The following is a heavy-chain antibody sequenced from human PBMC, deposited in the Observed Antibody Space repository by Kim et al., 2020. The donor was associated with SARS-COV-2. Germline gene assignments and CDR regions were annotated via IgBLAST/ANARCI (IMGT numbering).Heavy chain of an antibody. CDR3: ARDMGSGSPLDY. V-gene: IGHV1-18*01. D-gene: IGHD6-19*01. Sequence: NNAQKRQGRVTMTTDTSTSTAYMELRSLRSDDTAVYYCARDMGSGSPLDYWGQGTLVTVSS. J-gene: IGHJ4*02.